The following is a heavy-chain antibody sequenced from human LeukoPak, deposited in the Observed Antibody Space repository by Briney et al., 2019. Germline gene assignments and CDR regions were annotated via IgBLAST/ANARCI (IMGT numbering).Heavy chain of an antibody. CDR1: GGSISSSSYY. V-gene: IGHV4-39*01. J-gene: IGHJ5*02. D-gene: IGHD6-19*01. Sequence: SETLSLTCTVSGGSISSSSYYWGWIRQPPGKGLEWIGSIYYSGSTYYIPSLKSRVTISVDTSKNQFSLKLSSVTAADTAVYYCARRVAVAPNWFDPWGQGTLVTVSS. CDR3: ARRVAVAPNWFDP. CDR2: IYYSGST.